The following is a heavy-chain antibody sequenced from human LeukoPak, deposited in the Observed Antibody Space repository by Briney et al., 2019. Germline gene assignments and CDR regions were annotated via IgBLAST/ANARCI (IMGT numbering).Heavy chain of an antibody. D-gene: IGHD3-10*01. V-gene: IGHV3-66*01. CDR3: AGRGSGYYYGMNV. CDR1: GFTVSSTY. J-gene: IGHJ6*02. CDR2: ISGGGDT. Sequence: GSLRLSCAPSGFTVSSTYMSWVRQAPGKGLEWVSIISGGGDTFYAGSVKGRFTISRDISKNTLYLQMNDLRGEDTAVYYCAGRGSGYYYGMNVWGQGTTVTVSS.